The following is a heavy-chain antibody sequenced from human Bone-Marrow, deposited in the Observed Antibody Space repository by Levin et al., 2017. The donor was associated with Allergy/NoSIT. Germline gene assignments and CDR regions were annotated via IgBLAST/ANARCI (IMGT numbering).Heavy chain of an antibody. J-gene: IGHJ6*03. CDR2: INPDSGAT. CDR1: GYTFVGYY. D-gene: IGHD2-21*01. CDR3: ARSSRSYSDLLDYYMDV. V-gene: IGHV1-2*02. Sequence: GESLKISCRASGYTFVGYYVHWVRQAPGQGLEWVGRINPDSGATTFAQKFQGRVTMTRDTSISTAYREVSRLTSDDTAVYFCARSSRSYSDLLDYYMDVWGKGTTVSVSS.